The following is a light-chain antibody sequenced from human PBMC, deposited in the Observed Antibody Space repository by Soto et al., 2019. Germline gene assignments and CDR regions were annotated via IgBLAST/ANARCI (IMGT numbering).Light chain of an antibody. CDR1: QSLSAF. CDR3: QQYSTLPHT. CDR2: GAS. V-gene: IGKV3-20*01. J-gene: IGKJ2*01. Sequence: EIVLTQSPGTLSLSPGERATLSCRASQSLSAFLAWYQQQPGQAPRLLIYGASTRATGIPDRFSGSGSGTDFTLTISRLEPEDFGVYYCQQYSTLPHTFGQGTKLEVK.